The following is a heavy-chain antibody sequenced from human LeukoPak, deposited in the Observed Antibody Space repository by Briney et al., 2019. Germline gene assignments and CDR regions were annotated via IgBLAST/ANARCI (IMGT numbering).Heavy chain of an antibody. CDR1: GYTFTGYY. D-gene: IGHD6-19*01. CDR2: INPNSGGT. J-gene: IGHJ6*03. Sequence: ASVKVSCKASGYTFTGYYMHWVRQAPGQGLEWMGWINPNSGGTNYAQKFQGRVTMTRDTSISTAYLELSRLRSDDTAVYYCARGGIAVAGYYYYYYMDVWGKGTTVTVSS. V-gene: IGHV1-2*02. CDR3: ARGGIAVAGYYYYYYMDV.